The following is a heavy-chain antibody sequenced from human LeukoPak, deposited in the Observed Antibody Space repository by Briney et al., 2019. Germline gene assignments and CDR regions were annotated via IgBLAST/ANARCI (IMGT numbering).Heavy chain of an antibody. D-gene: IGHD3-22*01. CDR3: ARDHYDSPLDY. Sequence: PGGSLRLSCAASGFTFSSYAMHWVRQAPGKGLEWVAVISYDGSNKYYADSVKGRFTISRDNSKNTLYLQMNSLRAEDTAVYYCARDHYDSPLDYWGQGTLVTVSS. V-gene: IGHV3-30*04. J-gene: IGHJ4*02. CDR1: GFTFSSYA. CDR2: ISYDGSNK.